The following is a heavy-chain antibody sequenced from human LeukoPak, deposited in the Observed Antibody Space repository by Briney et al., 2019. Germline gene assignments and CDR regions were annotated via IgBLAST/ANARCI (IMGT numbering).Heavy chain of an antibody. CDR2: ISYDGSNK. D-gene: IGHD1-26*01. V-gene: IGHV3-30-3*02. Sequence: PGRSLRLSCAASGFTFSSYAVHWVRQAPGKGLEWVAVISYDGSNKYYADSVKGRFTISRDNSKNTLYLQMNSLRAEDTAVYYCAKTDRVTPDTWVATTFDYWGQGTLVTVSS. CDR1: GFTFSSYA. CDR3: AKTDRVTPDTWVATTFDY. J-gene: IGHJ4*02.